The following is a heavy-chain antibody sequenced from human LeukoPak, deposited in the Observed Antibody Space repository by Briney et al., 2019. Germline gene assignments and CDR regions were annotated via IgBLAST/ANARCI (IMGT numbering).Heavy chain of an antibody. CDR1: GGSIGTYY. CDR3: ARSELLWFGGVNSGFDY. Sequence: SETLSLTCTVSGGSIGTYYWSWIRQPPGKGLEWIGYVYYSGSTNYNPSLKSRVTISVDTSKNKFTLKLNSVTAADTAVYYCARSELLWFGGVNSGFDYWGQGTLVTVSS. J-gene: IGHJ4*02. V-gene: IGHV4-59*01. D-gene: IGHD3-10*01. CDR2: VYYSGST.